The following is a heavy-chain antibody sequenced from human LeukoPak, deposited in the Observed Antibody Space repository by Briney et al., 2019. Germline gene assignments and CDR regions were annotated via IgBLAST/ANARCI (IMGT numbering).Heavy chain of an antibody. V-gene: IGHV3-30*18. J-gene: IGHJ6*03. D-gene: IGHD1-26*01. CDR2: ISYDGSNK. Sequence: PGRSLRLSCAASGFTFSSYGMHWVRQAPGKGLEWVAVISYDGSNKYYADSVKGRFTISRDNSKNTLYLQMNSLRAEDTAVYYCAKDLNSGSRLYYMDVWGKGTTVTVSS. CDR1: GFTFSSYG. CDR3: AKDLNSGSRLYYMDV.